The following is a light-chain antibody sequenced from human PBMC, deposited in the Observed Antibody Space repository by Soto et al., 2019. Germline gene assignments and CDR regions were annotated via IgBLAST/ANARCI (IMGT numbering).Light chain of an antibody. CDR1: QSVSRSL. V-gene: IGKV3-20*01. J-gene: IGKJ2*03. Sequence: EIVLTQSPGTLSLSPGERATLSCRASQSVSRSLLAWYQQKPGQAPRLLIYGASTRATGIADRFSGSGSGTDFTLTISRLEPEDFAVHYCQQYGNPPPYSFGQGTKVDIK. CDR3: QQYGNPPPYS. CDR2: GAS.